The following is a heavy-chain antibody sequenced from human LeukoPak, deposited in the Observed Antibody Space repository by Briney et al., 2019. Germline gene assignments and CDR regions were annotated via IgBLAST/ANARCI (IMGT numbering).Heavy chain of an antibody. CDR3: AKRSRDSSGYFDY. CDR2: ITGSGDYT. J-gene: IGHJ4*02. D-gene: IGHD3-22*01. V-gene: IGHV3-23*01. CDR1: GFTFSSYA. Sequence: GGSLRLSCAASGFTFSSYAMSWVRQAPGKGLERVSAITGSGDYTNFADSVKGRLTISRDNSKNTLYLQMNSLRAEGTAVYYCAKRSRDSSGYFDYWGQGSLVTVSS.